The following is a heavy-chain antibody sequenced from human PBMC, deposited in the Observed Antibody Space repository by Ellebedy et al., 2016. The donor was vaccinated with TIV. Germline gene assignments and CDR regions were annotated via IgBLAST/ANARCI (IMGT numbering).Heavy chain of an antibody. CDR2: TSYDGRNK. D-gene: IGHD5-24*01. Sequence: GESLKISCAASGFTFSRYGMHWVRQAPGKGLEWVAVTSYDGRNKYYADSVKGRFTISRDNSENTLFLLMNSLEVEDTAVYYCAKDAREMARISWEYDHWGQGTLVTVSS. J-gene: IGHJ4*02. V-gene: IGHV3-30*18. CDR1: GFTFSRYG. CDR3: AKDAREMARISWEYDH.